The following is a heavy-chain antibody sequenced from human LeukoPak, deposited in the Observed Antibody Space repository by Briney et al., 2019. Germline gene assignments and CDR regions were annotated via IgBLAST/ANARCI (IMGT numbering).Heavy chain of an antibody. CDR2: IYTSGST. J-gene: IGHJ4*02. CDR1: GGSISSYY. Sequence: SETLSLTCTVSGGSISSYYWSWIRQPAGKGLEWIGRIYTSGSTNYNPSLKSRVTMSVDTSKNQFSLKLSSVTAADTAVYYCARDPDYYGSSGHDYWGQGTLVTVSS. CDR3: ARDPDYYGSSGHDY. V-gene: IGHV4-4*07. D-gene: IGHD3-22*01.